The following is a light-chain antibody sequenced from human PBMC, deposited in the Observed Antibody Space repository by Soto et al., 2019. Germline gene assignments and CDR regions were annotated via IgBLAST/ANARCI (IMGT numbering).Light chain of an antibody. V-gene: IGLV2-14*01. J-gene: IGLJ2*01. Sequence: QSVLTQPASVSGSPGQSITISCTGTSSDVGGYNYISWYQQHPGKAPKLMIYEVSNRPSGVSNRFSGSKSGNTASLTISGLQAEDEADYYCSSYTSSSTLDVVFGGGTKRTVL. CDR3: SSYTSSSTLDVV. CDR1: SSDVGGYNY. CDR2: EVS.